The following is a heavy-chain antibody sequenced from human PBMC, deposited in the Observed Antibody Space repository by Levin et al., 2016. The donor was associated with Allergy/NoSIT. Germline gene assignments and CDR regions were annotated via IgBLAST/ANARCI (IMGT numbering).Heavy chain of an antibody. J-gene: IGHJ4*02. Sequence: WVRQAPGQGLEWMGGIIPIFGTANYAQKFQGRVTITADKSTSTAYMELSSLRSEDTAVYYCASPYGSNSGGPFDYWGQGTLVTVSS. D-gene: IGHD4-23*01. V-gene: IGHV1-69*06. CDR2: IIPIFGTA. CDR3: ASPYGSNSGGPFDY.